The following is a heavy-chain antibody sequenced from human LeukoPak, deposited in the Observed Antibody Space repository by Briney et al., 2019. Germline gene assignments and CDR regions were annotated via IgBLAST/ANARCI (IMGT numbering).Heavy chain of an antibody. CDR1: GGSISRYY. Sequence: SGTLSLSCAVSGGSISRYYWSWIRQTPGKGLEWVGRIYSSGSTNYNNSLKSRVTISVDKSKNQFTLKLRSFTAADTAVYDGARDHGEATHFFWFDPWGRGTLVTVSS. CDR3: ARDHGEATHFFWFDP. J-gene: IGHJ5*02. D-gene: IGHD3-3*02. V-gene: IGHV4-4*07. CDR2: IYSSGST.